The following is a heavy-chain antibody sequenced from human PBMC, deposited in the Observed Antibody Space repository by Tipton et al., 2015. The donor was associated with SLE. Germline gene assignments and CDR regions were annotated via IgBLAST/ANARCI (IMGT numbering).Heavy chain of an antibody. J-gene: IGHJ6*03. CDR2: INHSGST. Sequence: LRLSCAVYGGSFSDYSWSWFRQPPGKGLEWIGEINHSGSTTYHPSLKSRVTISVDTSKNQFSLKLSSVTAADTAVYYCAREDIVSRYYYYMDVWGKGTTVTVSS. D-gene: IGHD2-15*01. V-gene: IGHV4-34*01. CDR1: GGSFSDYS. CDR3: AREDIVSRYYYYMDV.